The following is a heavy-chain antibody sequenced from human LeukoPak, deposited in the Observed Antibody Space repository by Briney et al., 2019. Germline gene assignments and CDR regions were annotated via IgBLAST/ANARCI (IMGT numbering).Heavy chain of an antibody. CDR1: GGSISSGSYY. CDR3: ARDFIGELLDYAFDI. CDR2: IYTSGST. V-gene: IGHV4-61*02. D-gene: IGHD3-10*01. Sequence: SQTLSLTCTVSGGSISSGSYYWSWIRQPAGKGLEWIGRIYTSGSTNYNPSLKSRVTISVDTSKNQFSLKLSSVTAADTAVYYCARDFIGELLDYAFDIWGQGTMVTVSS. J-gene: IGHJ3*02.